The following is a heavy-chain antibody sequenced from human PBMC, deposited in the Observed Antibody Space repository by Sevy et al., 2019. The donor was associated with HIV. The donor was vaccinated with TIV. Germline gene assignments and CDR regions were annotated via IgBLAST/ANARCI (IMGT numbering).Heavy chain of an antibody. CDR3: ARDGGATIFGVVISFDYYYYMDV. CDR2: ISYDGSNK. Sequence: GGSLRLSCAASGFTFSSYAMHWVRQAPGKGLEWVAVISYDGSNKYYADSVKGRFTNSRDNSKNTLYLQMNSLRAEDTAVYYCARDGGATIFGVVISFDYYYYMDVWGKGTTVTVSS. CDR1: GFTFSSYA. D-gene: IGHD3-3*01. V-gene: IGHV3-30-3*01. J-gene: IGHJ6*03.